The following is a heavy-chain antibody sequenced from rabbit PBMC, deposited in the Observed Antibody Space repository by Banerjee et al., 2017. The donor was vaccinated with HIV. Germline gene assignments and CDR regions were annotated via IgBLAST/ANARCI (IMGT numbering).Heavy chain of an antibody. V-gene: IGHV1S47*01. Sequence: QEQLVESGGGLVQPGGSLKLSCKASGFDFSSSGVNWVRQAPGKGLEWIGCISTGDGSTYYASWVNGRFTISSDNVQNTVDLQLNSLTAADTATYFCARDFKSRLTYYGMDLWGPGTLVTV. CDR3: ARDFKSRLTYYGMDL. CDR1: GFDFSSSG. CDR2: ISTGDGST. J-gene: IGHJ6*01. D-gene: IGHD4-1*01.